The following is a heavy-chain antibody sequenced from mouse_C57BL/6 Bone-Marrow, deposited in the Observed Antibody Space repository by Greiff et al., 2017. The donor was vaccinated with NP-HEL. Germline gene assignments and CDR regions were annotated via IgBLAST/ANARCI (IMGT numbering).Heavy chain of an antibody. CDR2: IHPNSGST. V-gene: IGHV1-64*01. J-gene: IGHJ2*01. Sequence: QVQLQQPGAELVKPGASVKLSCKASGYTFTSYWMHWVKQRPGQGLEWIGMIHPNSGSTNYNEKFKSKATLTVDKSSSTAYMQLSSLTSKDSAVYYCLLGPVYFDYWGQGTTLTVSS. CDR1: GYTFTSYW. CDR3: LLGPVYFDY. D-gene: IGHD4-1*01.